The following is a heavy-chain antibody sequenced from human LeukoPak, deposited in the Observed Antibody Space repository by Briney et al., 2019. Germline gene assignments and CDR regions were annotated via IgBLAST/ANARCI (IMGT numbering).Heavy chain of an antibody. CDR3: ARVPRLQYCSSTSCDGAFDI. CDR2: INHSGST. Sequence: SETLSLTCAVYGGSFSGYYWSWIRQPPGKGLEWIGEINHSGSTNYNPSLKSRVTISVDTSKNQFSLKLSSVTAADTAVYYCARVPRLQYCSSTSCDGAFDIWGQGTMVTVSS. J-gene: IGHJ3*02. V-gene: IGHV4-34*01. CDR1: GGSFSGYY. D-gene: IGHD2-2*01.